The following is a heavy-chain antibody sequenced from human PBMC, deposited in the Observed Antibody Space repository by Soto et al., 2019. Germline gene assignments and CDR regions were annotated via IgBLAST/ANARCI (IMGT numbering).Heavy chain of an antibody. D-gene: IGHD3-16*01. Sequence: SVKVSCKASGGTFSSYAISWVRQAPGQGLEWMGGIIPIFGTANYAQKFQGRVTITADESTSTAYMELSRLRSEDTAIYYCARGCGLDSDTYYYAYWGQGTLVTVSS. CDR3: ARGCGLDSDTYYYAY. CDR2: IIPIFGTA. V-gene: IGHV1-69*13. CDR1: GGTFSSYA. J-gene: IGHJ4*02.